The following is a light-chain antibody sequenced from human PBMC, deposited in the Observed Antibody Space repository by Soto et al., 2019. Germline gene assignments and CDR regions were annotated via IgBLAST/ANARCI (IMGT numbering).Light chain of an antibody. CDR1: QSVTSSY. J-gene: IGKJ4*01. V-gene: IGKV3-20*01. CDR2: GAS. CDR3: QQYGSSLLT. Sequence: EIVLTQSPGTLSLSPGERATLSCRAGQSVTSSYLAWYQQKPGQAPRLLIYGASSRATGIPDRFSGSGSGTYFTLTISRLELEDFAVYYCQQYGSSLLTFGGGTKVEIK.